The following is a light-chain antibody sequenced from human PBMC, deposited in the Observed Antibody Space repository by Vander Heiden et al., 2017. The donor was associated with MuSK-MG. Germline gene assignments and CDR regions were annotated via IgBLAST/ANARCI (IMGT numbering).Light chain of an antibody. CDR3: QQINSHPLT. CDR2: AAS. V-gene: IGKV1-9*01. CDR1: QCISSY. J-gene: IGKJ4*01. Sequence: DIQLTQSPSFLSASVGDRVTITCRASQCISSYLAWYQQKPGKAPKLLIYAASTLQSGVPSRFSGSGSGTEFTLTISRLQPEDFATYYCQQINSHPLTFGGGTKVEIK.